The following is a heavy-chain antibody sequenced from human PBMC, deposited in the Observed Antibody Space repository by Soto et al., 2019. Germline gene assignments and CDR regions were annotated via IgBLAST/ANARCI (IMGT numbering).Heavy chain of an antibody. J-gene: IGHJ4*02. Sequence: GGSLRISCAASGFTFSSYGMHWVRQAPGKGLEWVAVIWYDGSNKYYADSVKGRFTISRDNSKNTLYLQMDSLRAEDTAVYYCARDGLGYSSGWYFDYWGQGTLVTVS. V-gene: IGHV3-33*01. CDR3: ARDGLGYSSGWYFDY. D-gene: IGHD6-19*01. CDR1: GFTFSSYG. CDR2: IWYDGSNK.